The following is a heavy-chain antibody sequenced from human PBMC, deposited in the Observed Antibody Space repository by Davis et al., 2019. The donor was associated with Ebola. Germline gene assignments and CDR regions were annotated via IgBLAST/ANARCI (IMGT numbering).Heavy chain of an antibody. CDR3: ARDNDILTGSPDYGMDV. J-gene: IGHJ6*02. Sequence: GESLKISCAASGFTFSSYAMSWVRQAPGKGLEWVSAISGSGGSTYYADSVKGRFTISRDNSKNTLYLQMNSLRAEDTAVYYCARDNDILTGSPDYGMDVWGQGTTVTVSS. D-gene: IGHD3-9*01. CDR2: ISGSGGST. V-gene: IGHV3-23*01. CDR1: GFTFSSYA.